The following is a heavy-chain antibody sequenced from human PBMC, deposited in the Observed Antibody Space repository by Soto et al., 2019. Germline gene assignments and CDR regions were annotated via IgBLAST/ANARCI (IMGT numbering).Heavy chain of an antibody. J-gene: IGHJ4*02. CDR3: GISGGHRLITWYY. CDR1: GGTFSSYA. Sequence: QVQLVQSGAAVKKPGSSVKVSCKASGGTFSSYAISWVRQAPGQGLEWMGGIIPIFGTANYAQKFQGRVTITADEYTSTAYTALSSLRSEDTAVYYCGISGGHRLITWYYGGQGTLVTVSS. CDR2: IIPIFGTA. D-gene: IGHD1-26*01. V-gene: IGHV1-69*12.